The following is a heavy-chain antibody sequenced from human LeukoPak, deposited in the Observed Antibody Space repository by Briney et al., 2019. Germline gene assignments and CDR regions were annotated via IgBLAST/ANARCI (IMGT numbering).Heavy chain of an antibody. CDR1: GYTLTSYG. V-gene: IGHV1-18*01. CDR3: ARFLDSYYYDSSGY. Sequence: ASVKVSCKASGYTLTSYGISWVRQAPGQGLEWTGWISAYNGNTNYAQKLQGRVTMTTDTSTSTAYMELRSLRSDDTAVYYCARFLDSYYYDSSGYWGQGTLVTVSS. D-gene: IGHD3-22*01. J-gene: IGHJ4*02. CDR2: ISAYNGNT.